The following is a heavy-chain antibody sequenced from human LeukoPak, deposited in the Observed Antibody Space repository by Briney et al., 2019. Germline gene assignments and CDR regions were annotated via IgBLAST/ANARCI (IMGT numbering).Heavy chain of an antibody. V-gene: IGHV3-74*01. J-gene: IGHJ4*02. CDR3: ARLGGSSPFDY. CDR1: GFSFSSYW. Sequence: GGSLRLSCAASGFSFSSYWMHWVRQAPGKGLVWVSRIDSDGSSTTYADSVKGRFTISRDNAKNTLYLQMNSLRADDTAVYYCARLGGSSPFDYWGQGTQVTVSS. D-gene: IGHD6-6*01. CDR2: IDSDGSST.